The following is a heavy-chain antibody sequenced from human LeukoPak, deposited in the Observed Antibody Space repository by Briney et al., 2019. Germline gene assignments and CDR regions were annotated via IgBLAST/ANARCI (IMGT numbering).Heavy chain of an antibody. CDR2: IYTSGST. J-gene: IGHJ4*02. Sequence: SQTLSLTCTVSGGSITSGSYYWSWIRQPAGKGLEWIGRIYTSGSTDYNPSLKSRVTISVDTSKNQFSLKLTSVTAADTAVYYCASGYNWNYILGHWGQGTLVTVSS. CDR1: GGSITSGSYY. CDR3: ASGYNWNYILGH. D-gene: IGHD1-7*01. V-gene: IGHV4-61*02.